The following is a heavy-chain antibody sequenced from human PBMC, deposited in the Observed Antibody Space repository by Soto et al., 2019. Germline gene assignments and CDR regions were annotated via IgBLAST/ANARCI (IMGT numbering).Heavy chain of an antibody. J-gene: IGHJ4*02. Sequence: PXRWLRLSCAASGFNVSSYSMHGVRQAPGKGLEWVAVRCYDGSNKYYADSVKGRFTISRDNSKNTLYLQMKSLRAEDTAVYYCARDGGTLPASFLDYSGQGTLVTVSS. CDR1: GFNVSSYS. D-gene: IGHD3-10*01. V-gene: IGHV3-33*01. CDR3: ARDGGTLPASFLDY. CDR2: RCYDGSNK.